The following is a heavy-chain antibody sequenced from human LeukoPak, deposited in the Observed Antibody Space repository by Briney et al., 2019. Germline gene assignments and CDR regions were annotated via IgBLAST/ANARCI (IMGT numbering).Heavy chain of an antibody. J-gene: IGHJ4*02. CDR2: IRYDGSNK. D-gene: IGHD2-2*02. CDR1: GFTFSSYG. V-gene: IGHV3-30*02. Sequence: GGSLRLSCAASGFTFSSYGMHWVRQAPGKGLEWVAFIRYDGSNKYYADSVKGRFTISRDNSKNTPYLQMNSLRAEDTAVYYCARLGYCSSTSCYSRPGQDWGQGTLVTVSS. CDR3: ARLGYCSSTSCYSRPGQD.